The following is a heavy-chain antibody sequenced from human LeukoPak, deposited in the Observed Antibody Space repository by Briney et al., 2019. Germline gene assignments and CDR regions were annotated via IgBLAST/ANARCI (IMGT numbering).Heavy chain of an antibody. CDR2: ISGSGGTT. J-gene: IGHJ3*02. Sequence: PGGSLRLSCVASGFTFSIYAMSWVRQAPGKGLEWVSGISGSGGTTYYADSVKGRFTISRDNFKNTLYLQLNSLRAEDTAVYYCAKDRVRGVIAAFDIWGQGTMVTVSS. D-gene: IGHD3-10*01. CDR3: AKDRVRGVIAAFDI. CDR1: GFTFSIYA. V-gene: IGHV3-23*01.